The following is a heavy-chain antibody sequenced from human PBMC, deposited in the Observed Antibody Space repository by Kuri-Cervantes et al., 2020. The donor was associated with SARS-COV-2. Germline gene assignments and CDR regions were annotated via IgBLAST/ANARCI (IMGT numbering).Heavy chain of an antibody. CDR2: IIPIFGTA. CDR3: AREVIAAAARGALTWFDP. V-gene: IGHV1-69*13. J-gene: IGHJ5*02. Sequence: SVKVSCKASGGTFSSYAISWVRQAPGQGLEWMGGIIPIFGTANYAQKLQGRVTITADESTSTAYMELSSLRSEDTAVYYCAREVIAAAARGALTWFDPWGQGTLVTGYS. D-gene: IGHD6-13*01. CDR1: GGTFSSYA.